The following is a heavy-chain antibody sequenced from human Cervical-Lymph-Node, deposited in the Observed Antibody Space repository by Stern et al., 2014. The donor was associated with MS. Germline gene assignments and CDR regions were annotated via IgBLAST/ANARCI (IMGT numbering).Heavy chain of an antibody. D-gene: IGHD3-16*01. CDR3: ARSDRLWGSFDF. V-gene: IGHV4-31*03. J-gene: IGHJ4*02. Sequence: QVQLQESGPGLVKPSQTLSLTCTVSGGSISTTGYYWTWIRQYPGKGLDWIGYIHYSGSTYYNPSLRSRFTISVDTSKNQFSLKLSSVTAADTALYYCARSDRLWGSFDFWGQGTLVSVSS. CDR2: IHYSGST. CDR1: GGSISTTGYY.